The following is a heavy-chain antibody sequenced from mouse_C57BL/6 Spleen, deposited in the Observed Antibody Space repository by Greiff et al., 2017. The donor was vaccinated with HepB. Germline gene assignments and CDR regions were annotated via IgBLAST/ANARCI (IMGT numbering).Heavy chain of an antibody. V-gene: IGHV1-54*01. J-gene: IGHJ4*01. CDR1: GYAFTNYL. D-gene: IGHD2-3*01. CDR2: INPGSGGT. CDR3: ASEWGYYLDYYAMDY. Sequence: QVQLQQSGAELVRPGTSVKVSCKASGYAFTNYLIEWVKQRPGQGLEWIGVINPGSGGTNYNEKFKGKATLTADKSSSTAYMQLSSLTSEDSAVYFCASEWGYYLDYYAMDYWGQGTSVTVSS.